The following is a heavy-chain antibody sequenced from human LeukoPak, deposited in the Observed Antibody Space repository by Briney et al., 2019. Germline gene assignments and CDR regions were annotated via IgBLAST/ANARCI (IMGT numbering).Heavy chain of an antibody. V-gene: IGHV4-39*07. CDR2: IYYSGST. Sequence: SETLSLTCTVSGGSISSSSYYWGWIRQPPGKGLEWIGSIYYSGSTYYNPSLKSRVTISVDTSKNQFSLKLSSVTAADTAVYYCARGVRSRIARAVFTYFDYWGQGTLVTVSS. CDR3: ARGVRSRIARAVFTYFDY. CDR1: GGSISSSSYY. J-gene: IGHJ4*02. D-gene: IGHD6-13*01.